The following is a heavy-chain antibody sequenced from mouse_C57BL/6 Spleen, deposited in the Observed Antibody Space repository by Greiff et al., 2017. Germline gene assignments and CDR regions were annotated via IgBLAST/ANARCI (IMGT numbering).Heavy chain of an antibody. CDR3: ARDRGNDVTAGDY. V-gene: IGHV5-4*01. D-gene: IGHD2-12*01. CDR2: ISDGGSYT. Sequence: EVKLVESGGGLVKPGGSLKLSCEASGFTFSSYAMSWVRPTPEKRLEWVATISDGGSYTYYPDNVKGRFTISRYHAKNNLDVQMSHLKSEDTAMYYCARDRGNDVTAGDYLGQGTSDTVAS. J-gene: IGHJ4*01. CDR1: GFTFSSYA.